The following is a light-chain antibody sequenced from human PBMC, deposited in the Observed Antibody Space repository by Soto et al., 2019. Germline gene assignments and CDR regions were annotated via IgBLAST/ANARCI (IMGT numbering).Light chain of an antibody. J-gene: IGLJ1*01. CDR1: SSDVGGYNY. CDR3: SSYTSSSTR. Sequence: QSVLTQPASVSGSPGQSITISCTGTSSDVGGYNYVSWYRQHPGKAPKLMIYDVSNRPSGVSNRFSGSKSGNTASLTISGLQAEDEADYYCSSYTSSSTRFGTGTKLTVL. CDR2: DVS. V-gene: IGLV2-14*01.